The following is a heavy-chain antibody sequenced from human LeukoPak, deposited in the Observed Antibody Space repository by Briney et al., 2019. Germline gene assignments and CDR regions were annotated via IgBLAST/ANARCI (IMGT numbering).Heavy chain of an antibody. Sequence: SETLSLTCTVSGGSISSSSYYWGWIRQPPGKGLEWIGSIYYSGSTYYNPSLKGRVTISVDTSKNQFSLKLSSVTAADTAVYYCARSYDSSSYFDPWGQGTLVTVSS. CDR3: ARSYDSSSYFDP. J-gene: IGHJ5*02. CDR1: GGSISSSSYY. D-gene: IGHD3-22*01. V-gene: IGHV4-39*07. CDR2: IYYSGST.